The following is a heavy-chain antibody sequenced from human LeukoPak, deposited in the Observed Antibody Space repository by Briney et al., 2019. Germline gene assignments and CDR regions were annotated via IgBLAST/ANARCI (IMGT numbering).Heavy chain of an antibody. Sequence: ASVNVSCKASGYTFSGYYMHWVRQAPGQGLEWMGWINPNSGGTNYAQKFQGRVTMTRDTSISTAYMELSRLRSDDTAVYYCARDQVRLAARPVRWFDPWGQGTLVTVSS. D-gene: IGHD6-6*01. CDR1: GYTFSGYY. V-gene: IGHV1-2*02. J-gene: IGHJ5*02. CDR2: INPNSGGT. CDR3: ARDQVRLAARPVRWFDP.